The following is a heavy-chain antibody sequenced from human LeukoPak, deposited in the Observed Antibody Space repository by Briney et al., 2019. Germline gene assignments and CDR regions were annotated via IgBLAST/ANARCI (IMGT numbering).Heavy chain of an antibody. CDR3: ARREKAVGERFDP. CDR1: GYSFTSYW. J-gene: IGHJ5*02. CDR2: IYPGDSDT. V-gene: IGHV5-51*01. D-gene: IGHD3-16*01. Sequence: GESLKISCKGSGYSFTSYWIVWVRQMPGKGLEWMGIIYPGDSDTRYSPSFQGQVTISADKSISTAYLQWSSLKASDTAMYYCARREKAVGERFDPWGQGTLVTVSS.